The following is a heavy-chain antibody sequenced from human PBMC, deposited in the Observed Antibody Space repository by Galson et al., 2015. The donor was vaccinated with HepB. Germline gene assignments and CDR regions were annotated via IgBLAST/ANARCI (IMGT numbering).Heavy chain of an antibody. CDR2: TYYRSKWYN. V-gene: IGHV6-1*01. CDR1: GDSVSSNSAA. CDR3: TRGHFDSSGHSNPLDC. J-gene: IGHJ4*02. Sequence: CAISGDSVSSNSAAWNWIRQSPSRGLEWLGRTYYRSKWYNDYAVSVKSRITINPDTSKNQFSLKLSSVTAADTAVYYCTRGHFDSSGHSNPLDCWSPGTLVTVSS. D-gene: IGHD3-22*01.